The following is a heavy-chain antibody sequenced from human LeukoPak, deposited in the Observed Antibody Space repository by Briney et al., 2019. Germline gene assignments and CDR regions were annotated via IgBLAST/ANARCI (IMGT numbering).Heavy chain of an antibody. CDR3: AREGGEWELLRTFDY. D-gene: IGHD1-26*01. CDR2: ISSSGSTI. V-gene: IGHV3-48*03. CDR1: GFTFSSYE. Sequence: GGSLRLSCAASGFTFSSYEMNWVRQAPGKGLEWVSYISSSGSTIYYADSVKSRFTISRDNAKNSLYLQMNSLRAEDTAVYYCAREGGEWELLRTFDYWGQGTLVTVSS. J-gene: IGHJ4*02.